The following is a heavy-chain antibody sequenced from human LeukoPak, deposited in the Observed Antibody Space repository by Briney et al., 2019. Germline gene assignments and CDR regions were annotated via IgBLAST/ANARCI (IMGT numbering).Heavy chain of an antibody. CDR3: ARAGGVAAAGRYYFDY. CDR1: GGSISSYY. CDR2: IYYSGST. J-gene: IGHJ4*02. V-gene: IGHV4-59*01. D-gene: IGHD6-13*01. Sequence: SETLSLTCTVSGGSISSYYWSWIRQPPGKGLEWIGNIYYSGSTNYNPSLKSRVTISVDTSKNQFSLKLSSVTAADTAVYYCARAGGVAAAGRYYFDYWGQGTLVTVSS.